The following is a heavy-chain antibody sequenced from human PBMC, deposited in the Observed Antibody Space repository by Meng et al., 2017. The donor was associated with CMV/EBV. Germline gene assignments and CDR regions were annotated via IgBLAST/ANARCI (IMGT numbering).Heavy chain of an antibody. J-gene: IGHJ4*02. V-gene: IGHV3-23*01. CDR1: GFTVRRYA. D-gene: IGHD5-24*01. CDR2: ISGSGGRT. Sequence: SGEAAGFTVRRYARGWGRQAPGKGLDWVSAISGSGGRTYYADSVKGRFTISRDNSKNTLYLQMNSLRAEDTAVYYCAKEQRDGYNDYWGQGTLVTVSS. CDR3: AKEQRDGYNDY.